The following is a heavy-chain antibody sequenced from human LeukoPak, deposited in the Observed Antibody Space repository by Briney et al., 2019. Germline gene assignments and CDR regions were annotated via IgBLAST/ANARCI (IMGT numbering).Heavy chain of an antibody. CDR2: IIPIFGTA. V-gene: IGHV1-69*05. D-gene: IGHD1-26*01. Sequence: GASVKVSCKASGGTFSSYAISWVRQAPGQGLEWMGGIIPIFGTANYAQKFQGRVTITTDESTSTAYMELRSLRSDDTAVYYCARGGDLKWELLWDWGQGTLVTVSS. CDR3: ARGGDLKWELLWD. CDR1: GGTFSSYA. J-gene: IGHJ4*02.